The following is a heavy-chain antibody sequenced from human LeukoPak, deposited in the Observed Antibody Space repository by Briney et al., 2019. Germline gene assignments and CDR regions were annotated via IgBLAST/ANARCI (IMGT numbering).Heavy chain of an antibody. CDR3: AKDRSLGYCSSTSCHSEWY. D-gene: IGHD2-2*02. J-gene: IGHJ4*02. CDR1: GFTFSSYA. CDR2: ISYDGSNK. Sequence: GRSLRLSCAASGFTFSSYAMHWVRQAPGKGLEWVAVISYDGSNKYYADSVKGRFTISRDNSKNTLYLQMNSLRAEDTAVYYCAKDRSLGYCSSTSCHSEWYRGQGTLVTVSS. V-gene: IGHV3-30-3*01.